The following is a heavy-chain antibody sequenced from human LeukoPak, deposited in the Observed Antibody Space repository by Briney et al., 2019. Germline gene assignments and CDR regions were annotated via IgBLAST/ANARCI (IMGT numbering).Heavy chain of an antibody. CDR1: GYTFSSYG. CDR3: AREDTVGHDYYCYMDV. D-gene: IGHD2-2*02. V-gene: IGHV1-69*05. Sequence: GASVKVSCKASGYTFSSYGISWVRQPPGQGLEWMGRIIPIFGTANYAQKFQGRVTITTDESTSTAYMELSSLRSEDTAVYYCAREDTVGHDYYCYMDVWGKGTTVTVSS. CDR2: IIPIFGTA. J-gene: IGHJ6*03.